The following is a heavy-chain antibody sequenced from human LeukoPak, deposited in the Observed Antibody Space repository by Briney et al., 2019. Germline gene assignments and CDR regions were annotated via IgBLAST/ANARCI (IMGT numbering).Heavy chain of an antibody. D-gene: IGHD3-10*01. J-gene: IGHJ6*03. CDR1: GFTFSSYA. Sequence: PGGSLRLSCAASGFTFSSYAMHWVRQAPGKGLEWVAVISYDGGITYYADSVKGRFTISRDNSMNTLYLQLNSLRAEDTAVYSCARGGIPTGPYYYFYYMDVWGKGTAVTVSS. CDR3: ARGGIPTGPYYYFYYMDV. CDR2: ISYDGGIT. V-gene: IGHV3-30*01.